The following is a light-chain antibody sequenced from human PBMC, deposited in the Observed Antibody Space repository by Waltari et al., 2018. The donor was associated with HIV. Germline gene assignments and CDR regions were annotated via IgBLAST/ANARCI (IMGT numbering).Light chain of an antibody. Sequence: AAVTQEPSATVPPGGTTLLTCGSSEGAVTTKHYAYWFQQKPGPAPTNLIYDTTTIHSWTPSRVSGLLLGGKAVLTLSGALSEDEAHYYCRRFGGGTRGFGGGTMVTV. J-gene: IGLJ2*01. V-gene: IGLV7-46*01. CDR1: EGAVTTKHY. CDR2: DTT. CDR3: RRFGGGTRG.